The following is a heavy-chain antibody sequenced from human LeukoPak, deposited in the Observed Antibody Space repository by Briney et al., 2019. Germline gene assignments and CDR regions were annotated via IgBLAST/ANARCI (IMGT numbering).Heavy chain of an antibody. CDR3: AKDFRPITIFGVVSWYYGRDV. D-gene: IGHD3-3*01. CDR2: ISYDGSNK. J-gene: IGHJ6*02. Sequence: GGSLRLSCAASGFTFSSYGMHWVRQAPGKELEWVAVISYDGSNKYYADSVKGRFTISRDNSKNTLYLQMNSLRAEDTAVYYCAKDFRPITIFGVVSWYYGRDVWGQGTTVTVSS. V-gene: IGHV3-30*18. CDR1: GFTFSSYG.